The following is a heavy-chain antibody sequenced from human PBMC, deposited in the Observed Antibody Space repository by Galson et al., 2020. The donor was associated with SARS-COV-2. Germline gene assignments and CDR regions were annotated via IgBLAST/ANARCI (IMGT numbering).Heavy chain of an antibody. CDR1: GFSLSTSGVG. V-gene: IGHV2-5*02. CDR3: AHRLGRCASEYVDY. J-gene: IGHJ4*02. Sequence: SGPTLAQPPQTPTLPYTFSGFSLSTSGVGVGWIRQPPGMDLEWLELTYWDDDKRHSTSLKSRLTITQDTSKNQVVLTMTNMDPVDTPTYYCAHRLGRCASEYVDYWGQGTLVTVSS. D-gene: IGHD2-21*01. CDR2: TYWDDDK.